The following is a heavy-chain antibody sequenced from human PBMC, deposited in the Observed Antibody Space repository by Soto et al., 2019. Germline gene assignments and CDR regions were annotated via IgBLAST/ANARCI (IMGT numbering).Heavy chain of an antibody. CDR3: LGIAVAVGNDY. CDR2: ISYDGSNK. CDR1: GFTFSSYA. D-gene: IGHD6-19*01. V-gene: IGHV3-30-3*01. J-gene: IGHJ4*02. Sequence: GGSLRLSCAASGFTFSSYAMHWVRQAPGKGLEWVAVISYDGSNKYYADSVKGRFTISRDNSKNTLYLQMNSLRAEDTAVYYCLGIAVAVGNDYWGQGTLVTVSS.